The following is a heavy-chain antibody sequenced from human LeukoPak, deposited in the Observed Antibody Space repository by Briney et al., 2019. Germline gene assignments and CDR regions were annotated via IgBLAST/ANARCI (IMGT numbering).Heavy chain of an antibody. CDR2: ISGSGGST. Sequence: GGSLRLSCAASGFTFSSYAMSWVRQAPGKGLEWVSAISGSGGSTYYADSVKGRFTISRDNSKNTLYLQMNSLRAEDTAVYYCAKSVGYYYDSSGYYELEPGAYYFDYWGQGTLVTVSS. V-gene: IGHV3-23*01. J-gene: IGHJ4*02. CDR1: GFTFSSYA. D-gene: IGHD3-22*01. CDR3: AKSVGYYYDSSGYYELEPGAYYFDY.